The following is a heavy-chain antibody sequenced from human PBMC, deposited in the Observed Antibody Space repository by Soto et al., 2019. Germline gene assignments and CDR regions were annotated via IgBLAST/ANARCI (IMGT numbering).Heavy chain of an antibody. J-gene: IGHJ4*02. D-gene: IGHD6-19*01. Sequence: GGSLRLSCVASGFTFISSFMGWVRQAPGKGLEWVANINQDGGGTYYVDSVEGRFTISRDNAKDSLYLQMNSLRGEDTAVYYCARYFRGSGRYFFDYWGQGALVTVSS. CDR1: GFTFISSF. V-gene: IGHV3-7*03. CDR2: INQDGGGT. CDR3: ARYFRGSGRYFFDY.